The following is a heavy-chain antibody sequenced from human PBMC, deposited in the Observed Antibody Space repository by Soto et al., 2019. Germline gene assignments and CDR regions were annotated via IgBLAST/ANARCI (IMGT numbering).Heavy chain of an antibody. CDR2: ISGRGGST. J-gene: IGHJ6*02. D-gene: IGHD3-22*01. V-gene: IGHV3-23*01. CDR3: ARGSGYSYYYGMDV. Sequence: EVQLLESGGGLVQPGGSLRLSCAASGFTFSSYAMSWVRQAPGKGLEWVSGISGRGGSTYYADSVKGRFTISRDNSKNTLYVQMNSLRAEDTAVYYCARGSGYSYYYGMDVWGQGTTVTVSS. CDR1: GFTFSSYA.